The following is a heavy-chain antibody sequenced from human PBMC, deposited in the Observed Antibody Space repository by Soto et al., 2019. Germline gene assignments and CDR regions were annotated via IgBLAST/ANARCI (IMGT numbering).Heavy chain of an antibody. CDR3: ARESSWGIVVVPAAILYFDY. V-gene: IGHV1-18*01. CDR2: ISAYNGNT. J-gene: IGHJ4*02. CDR1: GYTFTSYG. D-gene: IGHD2-2*01. Sequence: QVQLVQSGAEVKKPGASVKVSCKASGYTFTSYGISWVRQAPGQGLEWMGWISAYNGNTNYARKLQGRVTMTTDTSTSTAYMELRSLRSDDTAVYYCARESSWGIVVVPAAILYFDYWGQGTLVTVSS.